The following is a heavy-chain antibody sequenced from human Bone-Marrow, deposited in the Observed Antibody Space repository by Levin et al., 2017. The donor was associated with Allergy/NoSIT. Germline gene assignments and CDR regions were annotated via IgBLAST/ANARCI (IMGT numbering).Heavy chain of an antibody. Sequence: RGESLKISCKASGGTFSSYAISWVRQAPGQGLEWMGGIIPIFGTANYAQKFQGRVTITADKSTSTAYMELSSLRSEDTAVYYCARSHYNWNYGHNWFDPWGQGTLVTVSS. D-gene: IGHD1-7*01. J-gene: IGHJ5*02. CDR3: ARSHYNWNYGHNWFDP. CDR1: GGTFSSYA. V-gene: IGHV1-69*06. CDR2: IIPIFGTA.